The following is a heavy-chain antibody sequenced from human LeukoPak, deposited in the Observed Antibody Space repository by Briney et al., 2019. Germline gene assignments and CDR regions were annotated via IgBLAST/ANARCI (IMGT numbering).Heavy chain of an antibody. V-gene: IGHV4-59*08. J-gene: IGHJ5*02. D-gene: IGHD3-10*01. CDR1: GGSISSYY. CDR3: ARRMVRGVTRNYNWFDP. CDR2: IYYSGST. Sequence: PSETLSLTCTVSGGSISSYYWSWIRQPPGKGLEWIGYIYYSGSTNYNPSLKSRVTISVDTSKNQFSLKLSSVTAADMAVYYCARRMVRGVTRNYNWFDPWGQGTLVTVSS.